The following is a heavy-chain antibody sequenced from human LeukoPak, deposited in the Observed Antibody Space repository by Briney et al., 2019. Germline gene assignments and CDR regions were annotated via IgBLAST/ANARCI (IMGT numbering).Heavy chain of an antibody. J-gene: IGHJ4*02. D-gene: IGHD3-22*01. Sequence: PSETLSLTCTVSGGSVSSSSYYWGRIRQPPGKGLEWIGNIYYSGSTYYNPSLKSRVTISVDTSKNQFSLKLSSVTAADTAVYYCARRYYYDGSGYYSYWGQGTLVTVSS. CDR1: GGSVSSSSYY. CDR3: ARRYYYDGSGYYSY. CDR2: IYYSGST. V-gene: IGHV4-39*01.